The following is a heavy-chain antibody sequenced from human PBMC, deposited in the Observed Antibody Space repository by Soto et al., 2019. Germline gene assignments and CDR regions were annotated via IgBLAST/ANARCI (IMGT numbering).Heavy chain of an antibody. CDR1: GGSIRNYY. J-gene: IGHJ4*01. V-gene: IGHV4-4*07. D-gene: IGHD2-15*01. Sequence: SETLPLTCTVSGGSIRNYYWSWIRQPAGKGLEWIGRIYTGGSTNYNPSLKSRVTMSTDTSKNPFSLSLTSVTAADPAVYYCAKGSVGTTGGGSWIMPFDYWGHGALITVSS. CDR2: IYTGGST. CDR3: AKGSVGTTGGGSWIMPFDY.